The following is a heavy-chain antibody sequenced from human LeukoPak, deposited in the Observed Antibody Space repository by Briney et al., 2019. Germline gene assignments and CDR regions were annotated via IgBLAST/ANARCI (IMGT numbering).Heavy chain of an antibody. Sequence: GGSLRLSCAAFGFTFNNYGMHWVRQAPGKGLEWVAFLRYDGSNKYHADSVKGRFTISRDNSKNTVYLQMNSLRTEDTAVYYCAKDQGRIQLYLLPYFDLWGRGTLVTVSS. CDR1: GFTFNNYG. CDR3: AKDQGRIQLYLLPYFDL. J-gene: IGHJ4*02. CDR2: LRYDGSNK. V-gene: IGHV3-30*02. D-gene: IGHD5-18*01.